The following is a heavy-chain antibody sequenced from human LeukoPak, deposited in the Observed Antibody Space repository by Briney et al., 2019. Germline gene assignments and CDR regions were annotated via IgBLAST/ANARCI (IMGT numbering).Heavy chain of an antibody. V-gene: IGHV4-4*02. CDR2: IYHSGST. CDR3: ARGGTNYDSSGAFDI. Sequence: SGTLSLTCAVSGGSISSSNWWSWVRQPPGKGLEWIGEIYHSGSTNYNPSLKSRVTISVDKSKNQFSLKLSSVTAADTAVYYCARGGTNYDSSGAFDIWGLGPMVTVSS. J-gene: IGHJ3*02. CDR1: GGSISSSNW. D-gene: IGHD3-22*01.